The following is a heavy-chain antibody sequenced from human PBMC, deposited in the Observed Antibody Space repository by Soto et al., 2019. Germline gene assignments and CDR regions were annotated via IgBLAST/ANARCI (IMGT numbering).Heavy chain of an antibody. CDR1: GFTFSSYS. Sequence: EVQLVESGGGLVKPGGSLRLSCAASGFTFSSYSMNWVRQAPGKGLEWVSSISSSSSYIYYADSVKGRFTISRDNDKNSLYLQMNSLRAEDTAVYYCARDTYYYGSGSYYNFDYWGQGTLVTVSS. CDR2: ISSSSSYI. D-gene: IGHD3-10*01. V-gene: IGHV3-21*01. J-gene: IGHJ4*02. CDR3: ARDTYYYGSGSYYNFDY.